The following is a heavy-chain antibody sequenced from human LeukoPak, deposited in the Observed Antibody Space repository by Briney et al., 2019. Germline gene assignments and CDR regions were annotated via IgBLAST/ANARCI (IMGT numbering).Heavy chain of an antibody. D-gene: IGHD2-2*01. CDR3: ASGPALWDY. CDR2: ISSSGSTI. Sequence: GGSLRLSCAASGFTFSSYEMNWVRQAPGKRLEWVSYISSSGSTIYYADSVKGRFTISRDNAKNSLYLQMNSLRAEDTAVYYCASGPALWDYWGQGTLVTVSS. CDR1: GFTFSSYE. V-gene: IGHV3-48*03. J-gene: IGHJ4*02.